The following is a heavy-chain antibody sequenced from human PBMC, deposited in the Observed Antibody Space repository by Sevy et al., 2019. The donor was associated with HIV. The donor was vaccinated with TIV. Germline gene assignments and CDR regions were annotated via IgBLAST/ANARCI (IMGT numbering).Heavy chain of an antibody. CDR3: ARDRYYDASGYYYYYYGMDV. J-gene: IGHJ6*02. CDR1: GLSVSDNY. Sequence: GGSLRLSCAASGLSVSDNYMNWVRQAPGKGLELVSVIYSDGRTYYADSVKGRLTISRDNSKNTLYLHMNNLSPEDTAVYYCARDRYYDASGYYYYYYGMDVWGQGTTVTVSS. CDR2: IYSDGRT. D-gene: IGHD3-22*01. V-gene: IGHV3-66*01.